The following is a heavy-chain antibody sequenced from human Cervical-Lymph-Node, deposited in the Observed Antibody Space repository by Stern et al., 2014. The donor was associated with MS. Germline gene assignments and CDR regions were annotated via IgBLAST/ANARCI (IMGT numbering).Heavy chain of an antibody. V-gene: IGHV3-33*01. CDR2: IWDDGSNR. CDR3: AREGGNTAEYFQH. D-gene: IGHD4-23*01. Sequence: QVQLVESGGGVVQPGRSLRLSCAASGFTFSSSGMHWVRQAPGKGLEWLANIWDDGSNRYYADSVKGRFTISRDNSKNTLYLQMNSLRAEDTAVYYCAREGGNTAEYFQHWGQGTLVTVSS. J-gene: IGHJ1*01. CDR1: GFTFSSSG.